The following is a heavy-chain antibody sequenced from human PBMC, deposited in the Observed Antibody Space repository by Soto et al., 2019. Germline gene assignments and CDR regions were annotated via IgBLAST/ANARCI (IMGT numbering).Heavy chain of an antibody. CDR2: ISAYNGNT. D-gene: IGHD5-12*01. J-gene: IGHJ6*02. V-gene: IGHV1-18*01. CDR3: ASARDGYNYRRYGMDV. Sequence: ASVKVSCKASGYTFTSYGISWVRQAPGQGLEWMGWISAYNGNTNYAQKLQGRVTMTTDTSTSTAYMELRSLRSDDTAVYYCASARDGYNYRRYGMDVWGQGTTVTVSS. CDR1: GYTFTSYG.